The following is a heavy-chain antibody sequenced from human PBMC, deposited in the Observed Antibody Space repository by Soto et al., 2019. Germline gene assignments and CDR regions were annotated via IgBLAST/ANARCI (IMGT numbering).Heavy chain of an antibody. V-gene: IGHV3-48*03. CDR1: GFSFSSVA. Sequence: GVLRLSCEASGFSFSSVAMNWGRQAPWRGLEWVSYISDDGASIYYADSLKGRFTISRDNAKNSLSLQMNNLRAEDTAVYYCARENSVQAWLHHFDHWGLGTLVTVSS. D-gene: IGHD5-18*01. J-gene: IGHJ4*02. CDR3: ARENSVQAWLHHFDH. CDR2: ISDDGASI.